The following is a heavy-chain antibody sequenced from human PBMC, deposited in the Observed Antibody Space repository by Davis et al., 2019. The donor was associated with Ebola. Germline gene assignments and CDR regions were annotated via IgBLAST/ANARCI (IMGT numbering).Heavy chain of an antibody. CDR1: GFTFNSNS. V-gene: IGHV3-21*01. Sequence: GGSLRLSCAASGFTFNSNSMNWVRQAPGKGLEWVSAISGSGTYTYYADSVRGRFTIPKDNTKNSLFLQPKSLRVGDTALYFCSRAIWGQEALDLWGQGTMVTVYS. CDR3: SRAIWGQEALDL. J-gene: IGHJ3*01. CDR2: ISGSGTYT. D-gene: IGHD7-27*01.